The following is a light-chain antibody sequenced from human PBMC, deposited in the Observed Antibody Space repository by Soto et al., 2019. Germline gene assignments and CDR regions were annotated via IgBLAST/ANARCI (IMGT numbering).Light chain of an antibody. CDR3: QHRSTWTRA. J-gene: IGKJ5*01. CDR1: QSVGIY. CDR2: DAS. V-gene: IGKV3-11*01. Sequence: EIVLTQSLATLSLSPGERATLSCRASQSVGIYLGWYQQRPGQAPRLLIYDASKRAAGIPARFSGSGSGTDFTLTINSLEPEDFAVYYCQHRSTWTRAFGQGTRLEIK.